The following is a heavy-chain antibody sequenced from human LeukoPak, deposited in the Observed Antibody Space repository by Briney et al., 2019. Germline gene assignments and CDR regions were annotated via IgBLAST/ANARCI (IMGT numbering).Heavy chain of an antibody. CDR3: AKPTSGTAPRPLGY. CDR1: GFTFREYG. D-gene: IGHD1-26*01. J-gene: IGHJ4*02. Sequence: PGGSLRLSCAAFGFTFREYGMHWVRQAPGKGLEWVAYIQFDANNEKYTDSVKGRFTISRDNSKNTLFLQMNRLRPEDAAVYYCAKPTSGTAPRPLGYWGRGTLVTVSS. V-gene: IGHV3-30*02. CDR2: IQFDANNE.